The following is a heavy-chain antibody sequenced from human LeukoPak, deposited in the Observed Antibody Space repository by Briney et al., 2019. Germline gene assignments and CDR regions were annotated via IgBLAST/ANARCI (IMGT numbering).Heavy chain of an antibody. Sequence: GGSLRLSCAASGFIFSRYVMSWVRQAPGKGLEWVAAISGSGSSTYYADSVKGRFTISRDNSKNTLYLQMNSLRAEDTAVYYCAKDSSYGYRGVFDYWGQGTLVTVSS. J-gene: IGHJ4*02. CDR1: GFIFSRYV. CDR3: AKDSSYGYRGVFDY. CDR2: ISGSGSST. V-gene: IGHV3-23*01. D-gene: IGHD5-18*01.